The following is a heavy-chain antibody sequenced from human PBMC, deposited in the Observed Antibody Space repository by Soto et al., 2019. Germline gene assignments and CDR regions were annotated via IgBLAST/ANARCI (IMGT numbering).Heavy chain of an antibody. CDR2: VTSSGGSK. J-gene: IGHJ4*02. CDR1: GFTFSSYY. Sequence: GGSLRLSCAASGFTFSSYYMSWVRQAPGKGLEWVSSVTSSGGSKYYPDSVKGRFTISRDNSRTTLYLQLNSLRADDTALYYCSKHGYSSSWFSYWGQGALVTVSS. CDR3: SKHGYSSSWFSY. V-gene: IGHV3-23*01. D-gene: IGHD6-13*01.